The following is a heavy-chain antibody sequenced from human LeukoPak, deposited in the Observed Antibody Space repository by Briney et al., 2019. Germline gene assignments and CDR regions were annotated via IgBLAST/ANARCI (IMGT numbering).Heavy chain of an antibody. V-gene: IGHV4-59*08. Sequence: SETLSLTCTLSGGSISSNYWTWIRQPPGKGLEWIGYIYNSGSTNYNPSLKSRVTISVDTSKNQFSLKLSSVTAADTAVYYCAQIRPSSYYHISNSFDYWGQGTLVTVSS. CDR2: IYNSGST. CDR1: GGSISSNY. J-gene: IGHJ4*02. CDR3: AQIRPSSYYHISNSFDY. D-gene: IGHD3-22*01.